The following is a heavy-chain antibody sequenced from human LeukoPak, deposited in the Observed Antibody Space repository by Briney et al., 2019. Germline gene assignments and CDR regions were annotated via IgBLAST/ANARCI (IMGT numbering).Heavy chain of an antibody. V-gene: IGHV4-59*08. CDR1: GGSLSSYY. Sequence: SETLSLTCTVSGGSLSSYYWSWIRQPPGKGLEWIGYIYYSGSTNYNPSLKSRVTISVDTSKNQFSLKLSSVTAADTAVYYCARHDPQYSSGWYDYWGQGTLVTVSS. J-gene: IGHJ4*02. D-gene: IGHD6-19*01. CDR2: IYYSGST. CDR3: ARHDPQYSSGWYDY.